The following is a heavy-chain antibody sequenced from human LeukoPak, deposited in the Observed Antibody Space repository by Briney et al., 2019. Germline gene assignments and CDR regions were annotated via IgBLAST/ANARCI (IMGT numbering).Heavy chain of an antibody. CDR2: INLNNDDT. J-gene: IGHJ3*02. CDR1: GYTFTGYY. V-gene: IGHV1-2*04. CDR3: AKGGARIASGSSDAFDI. D-gene: IGHD3-10*01. Sequence: ASVKVSCKSSGYTFTGYYMHWVRQAPGQGLEWMGWINLNNDDTNYAQKFQGWVTMTRDTSISTAYMELSRLRSDDTAVYYCAKGGARIASGSSDAFDIWGQGTMVTVSS.